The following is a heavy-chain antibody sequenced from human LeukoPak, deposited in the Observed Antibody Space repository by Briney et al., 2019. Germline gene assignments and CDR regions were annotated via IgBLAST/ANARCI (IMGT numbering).Heavy chain of an antibody. D-gene: IGHD4-17*01. Sequence: ASVKVSCKASGGTFSSYAISWVRQAPGQGLEWMGRIIPILGIANYAQKFQGRVTITADKSTSTAYMELSSLRSEDTAVYYCARAKSPTVTTELAYWGQGTLVTVSS. CDR2: IIPILGIA. J-gene: IGHJ4*02. V-gene: IGHV1-69*04. CDR1: GGTFSSYA. CDR3: ARAKSPTVTTELAY.